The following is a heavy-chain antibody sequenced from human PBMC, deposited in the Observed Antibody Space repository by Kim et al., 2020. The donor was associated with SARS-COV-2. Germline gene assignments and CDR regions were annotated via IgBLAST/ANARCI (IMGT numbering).Heavy chain of an antibody. D-gene: IGHD1-1*01. V-gene: IGHV4-39*07. Sequence: SETLSLTCTVSGDSISNSAYYWGWIRQPPGRGLAWIGSISYSGGTLYNPSLQSHVIILVDTSRNHFSLKLTSVTAADTAVYYCARHERPNWKAYFDYWG. CDR3: ARHERPNWKAYFDY. CDR2: ISYSGGT. J-gene: IGHJ4*01. CDR1: GDSISNSAYY.